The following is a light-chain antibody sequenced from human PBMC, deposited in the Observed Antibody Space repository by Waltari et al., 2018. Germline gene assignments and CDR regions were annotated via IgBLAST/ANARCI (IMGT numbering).Light chain of an antibody. CDR2: RNN. Sequence: QSVLTQPPSASGTPGQRVTISCSGSSSNIRSHHVYWYQQLPGTAPKRLIDRNNQRPSGCSDGFPGSKSATSASQAISGRRSEDEGDYYCAARDDSLSVWVFGGRTKVTVL. CDR1: SSNIRSHH. V-gene: IGLV1-47*01. J-gene: IGLJ3*02. CDR3: AARDDSLSVWV.